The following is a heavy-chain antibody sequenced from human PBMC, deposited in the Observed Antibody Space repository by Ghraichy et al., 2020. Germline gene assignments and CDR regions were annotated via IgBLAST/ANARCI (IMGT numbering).Heavy chain of an antibody. J-gene: IGHJ3*01. D-gene: IGHD1/OR15-1a*01. Sequence: GGSLRLSCAATGFTFSSYTMNWVRQAPGKGLEWVSSISSTNDYIYYRDAVRGQFTISIDNVKRSLILKMNSLRPEYTAVYYCARDKAMWHNFWCDAFDLWGQGTQVTVSS. CDR1: GFTFSSYT. CDR2: ISSTNDYI. CDR3: ARDKAMWHNFWCDAFDL. V-gene: IGHV3-21*01.